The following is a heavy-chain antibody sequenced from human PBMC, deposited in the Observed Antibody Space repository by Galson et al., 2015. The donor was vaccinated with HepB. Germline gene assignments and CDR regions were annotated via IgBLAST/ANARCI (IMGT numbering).Heavy chain of an antibody. J-gene: IGHJ6*02. CDR2: ISWNSGSI. Sequence: SLRLSCAASGFTFDDYAMHWVRQAPGKGLEWVSGISWNSGSIGYADSVKGRFTISRDNAKNSLYLQMNSLRAEDTALYYCAKDEYWEIVVVPAAIRYSYGMDVWGQGTTVTVS. CDR3: AKDEYWEIVVVPAAIRYSYGMDV. CDR1: GFTFDDYA. V-gene: IGHV3-9*01. D-gene: IGHD2-2*01.